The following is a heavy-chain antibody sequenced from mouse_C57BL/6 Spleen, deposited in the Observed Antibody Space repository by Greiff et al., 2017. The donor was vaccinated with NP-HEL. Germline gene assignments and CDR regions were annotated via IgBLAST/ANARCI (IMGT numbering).Heavy chain of an antibody. V-gene: IGHV1-80*01. CDR3: ARRAHYYGSSHWYFDV. CDR2: IYPGDGDT. J-gene: IGHJ1*03. Sequence: QVQLKESGAELVKPGASVKISCKASGYAFSSYWMNWVKQRPGKGLEWIGQIYPGDGDTNYNGKFKGKATLTADKSSSTAYMQLSSLTSEDSAVYFCARRAHYYGSSHWYFDVWGTGTTVTVSS. D-gene: IGHD1-1*01. CDR1: GYAFSSYW.